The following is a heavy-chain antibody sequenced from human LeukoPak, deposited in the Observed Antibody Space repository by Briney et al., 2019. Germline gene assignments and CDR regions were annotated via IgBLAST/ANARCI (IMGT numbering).Heavy chain of an antibody. D-gene: IGHD6-13*01. CDR1: GYTFTNYG. Sequence: GASVTVSFKTSGYTFTNYGIIWVRQAPGLGLEWMGWINAYNGNTNYTQEVQGRVTMTTDTSTSTAYMELRSLRFDDTAVYYCARDQSVRLLQTSSTYFKHVFAIWGQGSMVTVSS. CDR3: ARDQSVRLLQTSSTYFKHVFAI. J-gene: IGHJ3*02. V-gene: IGHV1-18*01. CDR2: INAYNGNT.